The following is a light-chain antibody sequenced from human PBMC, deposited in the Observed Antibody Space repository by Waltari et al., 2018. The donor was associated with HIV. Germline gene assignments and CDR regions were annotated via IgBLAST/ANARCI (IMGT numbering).Light chain of an antibody. CDR1: QNIDSW. V-gene: IGKV1-5*03. Sequence: DIQMTQSPATLSASVGDRVTLTCRASQNIDSWLAWYQQKPGQAPRRLIHKASSLEEGVPPRFSGTGSGTDFDLTITSLQPDDFATYYCQHYATDFYSFGQGTRLEI. CDR2: KAS. J-gene: IGKJ2*01. CDR3: QHYATDFYS.